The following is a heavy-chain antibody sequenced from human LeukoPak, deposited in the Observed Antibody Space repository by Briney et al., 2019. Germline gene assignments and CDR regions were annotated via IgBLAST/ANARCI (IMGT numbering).Heavy chain of an antibody. J-gene: IGHJ4*02. CDR1: GFTFTSYA. D-gene: IGHD2-21*01. V-gene: IGHV3-23*01. CDR2: ISGSGGTT. Sequence: PGGSLRLSCAASGFTFTSYAMSWVRQAPGKGLEWVSTISGSGGTTYYAESVKGRFTISRDNSKDTLYLQMNSLRAEDTAVYYCARHSGGDSYGYYFDYWGQGTLVTVSS. CDR3: ARHSGGDSYGYYFDY.